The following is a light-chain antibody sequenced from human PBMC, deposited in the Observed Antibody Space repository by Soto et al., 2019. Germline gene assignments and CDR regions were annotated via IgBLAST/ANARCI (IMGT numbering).Light chain of an antibody. CDR2: EVS. CDR3: SSYAGSNNLV. Sequence: QSVLTQPPSASGSPGQSVTISCTGTSSDVGGYNYVSWYLQHPGKAPELMIYEVSKRPSGVPDRFSGSKSGNTASLTVSGLQAEDEADYYCSSYAGSNNLVFGGGTKLTVL. CDR1: SSDVGGYNY. J-gene: IGLJ2*01. V-gene: IGLV2-8*01.